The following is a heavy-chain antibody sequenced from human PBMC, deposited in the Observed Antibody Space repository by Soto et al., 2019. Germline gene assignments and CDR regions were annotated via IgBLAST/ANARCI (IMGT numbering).Heavy chain of an antibody. CDR3: ARHTSSGWYYFDY. CDR1: GYSFTSYW. D-gene: IGHD6-19*01. Sequence: GESLKISCKGSGYSFTSYWIGWVRQMPGKGLEWMGIIYPGDSDTRYSPSFQGQVTISADKSISTAYLQWSSLRASDTAVYYCARHTSSGWYYFDYWGQGTLVTVSS. V-gene: IGHV5-51*01. J-gene: IGHJ4*02. CDR2: IYPGDSDT.